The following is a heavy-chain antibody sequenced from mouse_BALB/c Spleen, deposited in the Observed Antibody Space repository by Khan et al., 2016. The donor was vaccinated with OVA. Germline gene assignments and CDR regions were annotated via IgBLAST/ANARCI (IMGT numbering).Heavy chain of an antibody. CDR2: IWGDGNT. J-gene: IGHJ4*01. D-gene: IGHD2-4*01. V-gene: IGHV2-3*01. Sequence: QMQLEESGPGLVAPSQSLSITCTVSGFSLTSYGVSWVHQPPGKGLEWLGVIWGDGNTNYHSALMYRLSISKDNSKSQVLLKLHSLQTDDTATYYCANFDYNSYAVDYWGQGTSVTVSA. CDR1: GFSLTSYG. CDR3: ANFDYNSYAVDY.